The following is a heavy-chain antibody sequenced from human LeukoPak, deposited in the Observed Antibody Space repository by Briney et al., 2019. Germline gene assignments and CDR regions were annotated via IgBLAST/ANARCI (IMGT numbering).Heavy chain of an antibody. Sequence: GGSLRPSCAASGFTFSRSAMTWVRQTPGKGLDWVSSISSSGNTYYADSVKGRFTISRDNSKNMLYLQMNSLRAEGTAVYYCVKGRISEDGLDFWGQGTLVTVSS. J-gene: IGHJ4*02. CDR3: VKGRISEDGLDF. D-gene: IGHD6-13*01. CDR2: ISSSGNT. V-gene: IGHV3-23*01. CDR1: GFTFSRSA.